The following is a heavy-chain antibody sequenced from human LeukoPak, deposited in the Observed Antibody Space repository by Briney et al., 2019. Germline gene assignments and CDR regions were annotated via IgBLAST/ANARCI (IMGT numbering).Heavy chain of an antibody. V-gene: IGHV3-21*01. CDR2: ISSSSSYI. D-gene: IGHD6-13*01. CDR1: GFTFSSYS. Sequence: GGSXRLSCAASGFTFSSYSMNWVRQAPGKGLEWVSSISSSSSYIYYADSVKGRFTISRDNAKNSLYLQMNSLRAEDTVVYYCARDRYSSSWYGPYYYYGMDVWGQGTTVTVSS. J-gene: IGHJ6*02. CDR3: ARDRYSSSWYGPYYYYGMDV.